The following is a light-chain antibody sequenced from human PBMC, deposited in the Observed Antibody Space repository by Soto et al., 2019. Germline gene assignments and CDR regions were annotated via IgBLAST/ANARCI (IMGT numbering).Light chain of an antibody. CDR2: DVT. CDR1: ITDVGKYNY. Sequence: QPVLTQPRSVSGSPGQSVTISCTGTITDVGKYNYVSWYQQYPGKAPKLLMYDVTERPSGVPDRFSGSKSGNTASLTISGLQAEDEADYYCCSYAGSYTYVFGVGTKLTVL. J-gene: IGLJ3*02. V-gene: IGLV2-11*01. CDR3: CSYAGSYTYV.